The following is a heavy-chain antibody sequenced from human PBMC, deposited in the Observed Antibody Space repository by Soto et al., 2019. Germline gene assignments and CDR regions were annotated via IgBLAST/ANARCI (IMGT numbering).Heavy chain of an antibody. CDR1: GFTFSSYA. CDR3: ALTEGYSGSWYRDY. V-gene: IGHV3-30-3*01. CDR2: ISYDGSNK. J-gene: IGHJ4*02. D-gene: IGHD6-13*01. Sequence: QVQLVESGGGVVQPGRSLRLSCAASGFTFSSYAMHWVRQAPGKGLEWVAVISYDGSNKYYADSVKGRFTISRDNSKNTLYRQMSSLRGEDPAVYYCALTEGYSGSWYRDYWGQGTLVTVSS.